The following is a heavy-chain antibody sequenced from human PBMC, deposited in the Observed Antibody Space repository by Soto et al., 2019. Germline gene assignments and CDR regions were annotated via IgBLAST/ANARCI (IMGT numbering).Heavy chain of an antibody. CDR3: AREGDSSGWYNWFDP. CDR1: GFTFSSYS. CDR2: ISSSSSTI. Sequence: EVQLVESGRGLVQPGGSLRLSCAASGFTFSSYSMNWVRQAPGKGLEWVSYISSSSSTIYYADSVKGRFTISRDNAKNSLYLQMNSLRAEDTAVYYCAREGDSSGWYNWFDPWGQGTLVTVSS. D-gene: IGHD3-22*01. V-gene: IGHV3-48*01. J-gene: IGHJ5*02.